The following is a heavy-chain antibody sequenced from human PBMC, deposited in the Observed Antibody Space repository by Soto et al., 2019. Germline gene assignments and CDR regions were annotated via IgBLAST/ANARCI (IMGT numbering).Heavy chain of an antibody. J-gene: IGHJ4*02. CDR3: TRADQRKNDY. CDR2: IRSKANSYAT. Sequence: GGSLILSCAASGFTFSGSAMHWVRQASGKGLEWVGRIRSKANSYATAYAASVKGRFTISRDDSKNTAYLQMNSLKTEDTAVYYCTRADQRKNDYWGQGTLVTVSS. V-gene: IGHV3-73*01. CDR1: GFTFSGSA.